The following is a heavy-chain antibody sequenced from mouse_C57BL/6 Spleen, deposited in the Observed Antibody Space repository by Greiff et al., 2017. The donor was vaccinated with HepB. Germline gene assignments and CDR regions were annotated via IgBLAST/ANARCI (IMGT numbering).Heavy chain of an antibody. CDR3: ASLITTVVGPLSY. CDR2: ISSGGSYT. CDR1: GFTFSSYG. Sequence: EVMLVESGGDLVKPGGSLKLSCAASGFTFSSYGMSWVRQTPDKRLEWVATISSGGSYTYYPDSVKGRFTISRDNAKNTLYLQMSSLKSEDTAMYYCASLITTVVGPLSYWGQGTTLTVSS. D-gene: IGHD1-1*01. J-gene: IGHJ2*01. V-gene: IGHV5-6*01.